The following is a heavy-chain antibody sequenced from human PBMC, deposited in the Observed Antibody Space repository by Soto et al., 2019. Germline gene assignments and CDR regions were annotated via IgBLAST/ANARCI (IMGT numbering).Heavy chain of an antibody. CDR1: GFTFSDYV. J-gene: IGHJ3*02. Sequence: EVQLLESGGDLVQPGGSLRLSCAGSGFTFSDYVLSWVRQAPGRGLEWVSTISGSGGSTDYADSVKGRFTISRDNSKNTLFLQTNSLRAEDTAVYYCARDPSRSGRRDAFDIWGQGTVVTVSS. D-gene: IGHD6-19*01. V-gene: IGHV3-23*01. CDR3: ARDPSRSGRRDAFDI. CDR2: ISGSGGST.